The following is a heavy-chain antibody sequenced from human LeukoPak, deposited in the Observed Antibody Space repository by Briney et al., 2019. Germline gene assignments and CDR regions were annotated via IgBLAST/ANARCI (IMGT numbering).Heavy chain of an antibody. CDR3: AKSYYDFWSGYYQTFDY. CDR1: GFSFSSYR. CDR2: VSNSGDYI. J-gene: IGHJ4*02. V-gene: IGHV3-21*06. D-gene: IGHD3-3*01. Sequence: GGSLRLSCAASGFSFSSYRMNWVRRAPGKGLEWVSSVSNSGDYIHYADSVKGRFTISRDNSKNSLYLQMNSLRAEDTAVYYCAKSYYDFWSGYYQTFDYWGQGTLVTIPS.